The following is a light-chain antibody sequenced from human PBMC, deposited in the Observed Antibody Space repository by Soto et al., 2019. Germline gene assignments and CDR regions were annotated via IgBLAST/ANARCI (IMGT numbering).Light chain of an antibody. CDR1: QSVSSSY. CDR3: QQYGSSPPIT. J-gene: IGKJ5*01. Sequence: EIVLTQSPRALSLSPGERATLSCRASQSVSSSYLAWYQQKPGQAPRLLIYGASSRATGIPDRFSGSGSGTDFTLTISRLEPEDFAVYYCQQYGSSPPITFRQGTRLDIK. V-gene: IGKV3-20*01. CDR2: GAS.